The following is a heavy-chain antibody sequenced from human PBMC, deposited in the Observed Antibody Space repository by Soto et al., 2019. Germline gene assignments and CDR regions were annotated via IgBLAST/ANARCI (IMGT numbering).Heavy chain of an antibody. Sequence: ASVKVSCKASGYTFTSYYMHWVRQAPGQGLEWMGIINPSGGSTSYAQKFHGRVTMTRDTSTSTVYMELSSLRSEDTDVYYCAREGSGSTTTVWTSGAYYGMDVWGQGTTVTVSS. CDR2: INPSGGST. CDR3: AREGSGSTTTVWTSGAYYGMDV. CDR1: GYTFTSYY. D-gene: IGHD3-22*01. J-gene: IGHJ6*02. V-gene: IGHV1-46*01.